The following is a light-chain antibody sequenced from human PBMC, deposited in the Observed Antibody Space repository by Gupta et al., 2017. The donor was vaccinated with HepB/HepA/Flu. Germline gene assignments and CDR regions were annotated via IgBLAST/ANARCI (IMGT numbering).Light chain of an antibody. CDR1: NIGMKS. Sequence: SYVLTQSPSVLVAPGRTALISCEGDNIGMKSVHWYQQKPGQAPVLVVYDDYDRPSGIPERLPGSHTGSAATLTINRVEAGDEADYYCQVWDSDSDNVVFGGGTKLTVL. CDR3: QVWDSDSDNVV. CDR2: DDY. J-gene: IGLJ3*02. V-gene: IGLV3-21*02.